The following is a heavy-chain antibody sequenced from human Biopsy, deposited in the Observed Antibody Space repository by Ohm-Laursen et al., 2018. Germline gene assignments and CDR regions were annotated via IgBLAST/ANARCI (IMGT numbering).Heavy chain of an antibody. CDR1: GDAFLGYY. V-gene: IGHV1-2*02. Sequence: SVKVSCKVSGDAFLGYYLHWVRQAPGQGLEWMCSIYPNSGDTDFAQKFQGRVSMTRDTSVSTAYLELSSLRSDDTAIYYCARDLLEWSLPSWGQGTLVTVSS. J-gene: IGHJ4*02. D-gene: IGHD3-3*01. CDR3: ARDLLEWSLPS. CDR2: IYPNSGDT.